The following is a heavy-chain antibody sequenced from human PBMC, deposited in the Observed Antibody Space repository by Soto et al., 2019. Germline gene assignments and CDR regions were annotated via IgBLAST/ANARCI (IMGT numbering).Heavy chain of an antibody. D-gene: IGHD2-15*01. J-gene: IGHJ4*02. Sequence: QAGGSLRLSCAASGFTVNNNYMSWVRQAPGKGLEWVSVIYSGGATYYADSVKGRFTISRDNSKNTLYLQMNSLRAEDTAVYYCARDFGSGPLGYWGQGALVTVSS. V-gene: IGHV3-53*01. CDR3: ARDFGSGPLGY. CDR1: GFTVNNNY. CDR2: IYSGGAT.